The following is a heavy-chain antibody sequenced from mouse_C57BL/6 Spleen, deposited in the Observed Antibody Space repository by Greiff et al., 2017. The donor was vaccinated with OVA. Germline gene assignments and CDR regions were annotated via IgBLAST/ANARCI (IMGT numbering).Heavy chain of an antibody. D-gene: IGHD2-3*01. J-gene: IGHJ4*01. Sequence: QVQLQQPGAELVRPGTSVKLSCKASGYTFTSYWMHWVKQRPGQGLEWIGDIDPSDSYTNYNQKFKGKATLTVDTSSSTAYMQLSSLTADDSAGYYCARDMIAMDDWGQGTSVTVSS. CDR2: IDPSDSYT. CDR1: GYTFTSYW. CDR3: ARDMIAMDD. V-gene: IGHV1-59*01.